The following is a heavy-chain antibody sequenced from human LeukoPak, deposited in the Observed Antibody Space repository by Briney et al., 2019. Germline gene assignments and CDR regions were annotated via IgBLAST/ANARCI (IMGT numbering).Heavy chain of an antibody. CDR3: ARDRSAPRLLWSRYNWFDP. V-gene: IGHV4-4*07. CDR2: IYTSGST. Sequence: PETLSLTCTVSGGSISSYYWSWIRQPAGKGLEWIGRIYTSGSTNYNPSLKSRVTMSVDTSKNQFSLKLSSVTAADTAVYYCARDRSAPRLLWSRYNWFDPWGQGTLVTVSS. D-gene: IGHD3-10*01. J-gene: IGHJ5*02. CDR1: GGSISSYY.